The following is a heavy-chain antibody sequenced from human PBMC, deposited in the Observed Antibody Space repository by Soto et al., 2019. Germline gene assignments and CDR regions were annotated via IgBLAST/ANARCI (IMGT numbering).Heavy chain of an antibody. CDR2: ISPMFGAA. D-gene: IGHD3-10*01. CDR1: GGTFNTYA. Sequence: QVQLVQSGAEMKKPGSSVKVSCQSSGGTFNTYAMNWVRQAPGQGPEWMGDISPMFGAANYAPKFQGRVTITADEFKGTSYMQMSSLTSEDPAPYFCAREVQVPPPAFVYWGQGTLVTVSS. CDR3: AREVQVPPPAFVY. V-gene: IGHV1-69*19. J-gene: IGHJ4*02.